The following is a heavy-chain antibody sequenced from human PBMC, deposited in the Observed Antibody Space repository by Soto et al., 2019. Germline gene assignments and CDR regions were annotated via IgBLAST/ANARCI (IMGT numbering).Heavy chain of an antibody. CDR1: DFTRRSCF. CDR3: ACRRGYRGSPIDF. V-gene: IGHV4-59*01. D-gene: IGHD2-15*01. J-gene: IGHJ4*02. CDR2: ISYSGNT. Sequence: SHTTPFADFTRRSCFFSWILQPKGKGLEWSGYISYSGNTNYNPSLKGRVTMSIYTSKNQLSLQVTSVTPADTAVYYCACRRGYRGSPIDFWGQGTQVTGSS.